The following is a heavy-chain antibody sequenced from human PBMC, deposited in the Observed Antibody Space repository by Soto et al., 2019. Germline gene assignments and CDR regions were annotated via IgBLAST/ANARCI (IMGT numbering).Heavy chain of an antibody. CDR1: DGSFTSNNW. Sequence: SETLSLTCAVSDGSFTSNNWWTWVRQPPGQGLEWIGEIYRTGSTNYNPSLKSRVTISLDKSENQFSLKVTSLTAADTAVYYCASRDPGTIVDYWGQGTLVTVSS. V-gene: IGHV4-4*02. D-gene: IGHD1-7*01. CDR2: IYRTGST. CDR3: ASRDPGTIVDY. J-gene: IGHJ4*02.